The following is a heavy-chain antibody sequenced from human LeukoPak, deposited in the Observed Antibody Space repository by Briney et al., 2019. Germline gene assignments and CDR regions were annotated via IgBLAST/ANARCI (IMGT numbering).Heavy chain of an antibody. D-gene: IGHD3-10*01. CDR3: AKDPYYYGSGSYYPPYYFDY. CDR1: GFTFSSYA. J-gene: IGHJ4*02. V-gene: IGHV3-23*01. Sequence: QPGGSLRLSCAASGFTFSSYAMSWVRQAPGKGLEWVSAISGSGGSTYYADSVKGRFTISRDNSKNTLYLQMNSLRAEDTAVYYCAKDPYYYGSGSYYPPYYFDYWGQGTLVTVSS. CDR2: ISGSGGST.